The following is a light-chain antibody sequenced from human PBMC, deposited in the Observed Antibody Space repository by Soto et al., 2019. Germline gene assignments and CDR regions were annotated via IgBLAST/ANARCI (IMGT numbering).Light chain of an antibody. Sequence: LTQPASVSGSPGQSITISCTGTSSDVGGYNYVSWYQQHPGKAPKLIIYDVSYRPSGVSNRFSGSKSGNTASLTISGLQAEDEADYFCSSYSRRSTYVFGTGTKVTVL. V-gene: IGLV2-14*03. J-gene: IGLJ1*01. CDR1: SSDVGGYNY. CDR3: SSYSRRSTYV. CDR2: DVS.